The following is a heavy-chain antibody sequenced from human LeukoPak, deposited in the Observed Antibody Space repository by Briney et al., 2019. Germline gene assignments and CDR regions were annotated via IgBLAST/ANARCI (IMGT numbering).Heavy chain of an antibody. V-gene: IGHV1-46*01. CDR1: GYTFTSYY. J-gene: IGHJ4*02. CDR2: INPSGGST. CDR3: ARGFGWQQLRRGRSSDY. D-gene: IGHD6-13*01. Sequence: ASVKVSCKASGYTFTSYYMHWVRQAPGQGLEWMGIINPSGGSTSYAQKFQGRVTMTRDTSTSTVYMELSSLRSEDTAVYYCARGFGWQQLRRGRSSDYWGQGTLVTVSS.